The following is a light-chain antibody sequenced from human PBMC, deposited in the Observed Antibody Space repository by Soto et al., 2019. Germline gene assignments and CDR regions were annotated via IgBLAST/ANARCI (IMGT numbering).Light chain of an antibody. CDR3: QQYGSSLFT. CDR2: GAS. CDR1: QSVSSKY. V-gene: IGKV3-20*01. Sequence: DIVLTHSPGTLSLSPGERATLSCRASQSVSSKYLAWYQQKPGQAPRVLIYGASIRATGIPERFSGGGSGTDVTLTITRLEPEDFAVYYCQQYGSSLFTLCPGNKVASK. J-gene: IGKJ3*01.